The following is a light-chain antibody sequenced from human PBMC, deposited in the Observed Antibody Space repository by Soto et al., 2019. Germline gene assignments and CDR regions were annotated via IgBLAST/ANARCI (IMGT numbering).Light chain of an antibody. CDR2: SAS. Sequence: EIAMTQSPATLSVSPGERATLSCRASQSISTELAWYQQIPGQPPRLLIYSASTRATGGPARFTGSGSGSEFALTSSGRQCEDFAIYYCQQGHNWPLTFGQGTRLEI. V-gene: IGKV3-15*01. CDR3: QQGHNWPLT. CDR1: QSISTE. J-gene: IGKJ2*01.